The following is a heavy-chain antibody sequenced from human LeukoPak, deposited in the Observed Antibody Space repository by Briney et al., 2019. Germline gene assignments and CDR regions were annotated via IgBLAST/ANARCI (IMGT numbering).Heavy chain of an antibody. CDR1: GGSISSGGYY. J-gene: IGHJ4*02. Sequence: PSETLSLTCTVSGGSISSGGYYWSWIRQHPGKGLEWIAYIYYSGSTFYNPSLKSRVAMSVDTSKNQFSLKLSSVTAADTAVYYCARLSSGVAENLFDYWGQGTLVTVSS. V-gene: IGHV4-31*03. CDR2: IYYSGST. CDR3: ARLSSGVAENLFDY. D-gene: IGHD6-19*01.